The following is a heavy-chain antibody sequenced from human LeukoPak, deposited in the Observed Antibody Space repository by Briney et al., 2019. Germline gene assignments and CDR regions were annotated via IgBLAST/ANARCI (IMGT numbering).Heavy chain of an antibody. Sequence: GESLKISCKGSGYSFTSYWIGWVRQMPGKGLEWMGIIYPGDSDTRYSPSFQGQATISADKSISTAYLQWSSLKASDTAMYYCARGKYCSSTSCYDGWLGSFDPWGQGTLVTVSS. D-gene: IGHD2-2*01. CDR1: GYSFTSYW. V-gene: IGHV5-51*01. CDR2: IYPGDSDT. CDR3: ARGKYCSSTSCYDGWLGSFDP. J-gene: IGHJ5*02.